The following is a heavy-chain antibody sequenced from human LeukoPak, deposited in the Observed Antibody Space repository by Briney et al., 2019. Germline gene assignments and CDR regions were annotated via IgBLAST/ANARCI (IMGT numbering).Heavy chain of an antibody. D-gene: IGHD3-10*01. CDR1: GYTLTELS. Sequence: GASVKVSCKVSGYTLTELSMHWVRQAPGKGLEWMGGFDPEDGETIYAQKFQGRVTMTEDTSTDTAYMELSSLRSEDTAVYYCATAGPYYGSGSDDAFDIWGQGTMVTVSS. J-gene: IGHJ3*02. CDR2: FDPEDGET. CDR3: ATAGPYYGSGSDDAFDI. V-gene: IGHV1-24*01.